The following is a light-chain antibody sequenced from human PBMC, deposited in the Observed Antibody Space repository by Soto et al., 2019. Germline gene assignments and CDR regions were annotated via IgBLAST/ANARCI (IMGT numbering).Light chain of an antibody. Sequence: AIQLTQSPSSLSASVGDRVTITCRASQGISTALAWYQQKPGQTPKLLLYDASSLEGVVPTRFSGRGSVTDFALSITALRSEGFATYHCQQVSPYPRTFGDVT. V-gene: IGKV1-13*02. J-gene: IGKJ1*01. CDR1: QGISTA. CDR3: QQVSPYPRT. CDR2: DAS.